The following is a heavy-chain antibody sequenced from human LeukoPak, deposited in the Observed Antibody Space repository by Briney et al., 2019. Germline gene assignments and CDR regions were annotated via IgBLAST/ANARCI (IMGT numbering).Heavy chain of an antibody. J-gene: IGHJ6*02. CDR3: ARGPSPYYDFWSGYYLSKYYYYYYGMDV. D-gene: IGHD3-3*01. Sequence: ASVKVSCKASGYTFTSYYMHWVRQAPGQGLEWMGIINPSGGSTSYAQKFQGRVTMTRDTSTSTVYMELSSLRSEDTAVYYCARGPSPYYDFWSGYYLSKYYYYYYGMDVWGQGTTVTVSS. CDR1: GYTFTSYY. V-gene: IGHV1-46*01. CDR2: INPSGGST.